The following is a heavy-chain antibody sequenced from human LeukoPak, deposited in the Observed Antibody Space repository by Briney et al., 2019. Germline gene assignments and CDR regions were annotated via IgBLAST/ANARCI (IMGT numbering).Heavy chain of an antibody. CDR3: AKGVSEWGNLGN. CDR2: TRPDADNK. D-gene: IGHD7-27*01. CDR1: GFTLKTYG. Sequence: PGGSLRLSCAASGFTLKTYGMYWVRQAPGKELERVAFTRPDADNKYYSDSVRGRFTISRDNPKNTLYLQMNSLRVEDTALYFCAKGVSEWGNLGNWGQGTLVTVSS. J-gene: IGHJ4*02. V-gene: IGHV3-30*02.